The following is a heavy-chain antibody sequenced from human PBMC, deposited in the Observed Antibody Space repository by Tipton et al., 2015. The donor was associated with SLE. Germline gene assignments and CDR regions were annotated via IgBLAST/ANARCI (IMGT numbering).Heavy chain of an antibody. Sequence: TLSLTCTVSGGSISSGGHYWSWIRQPPGKGLEWIGYIYYSGSTNYNPSLKSRVTISVDTSKNQFSLKLSSVTAADTAVYYCARGGWELRVYYYYYMDVWGKGTTVTVSS. D-gene: IGHD1-26*01. J-gene: IGHJ6*03. CDR1: GGSISSGGHY. V-gene: IGHV4-61*08. CDR2: IYYSGST. CDR3: ARGGWELRVYYYYYMDV.